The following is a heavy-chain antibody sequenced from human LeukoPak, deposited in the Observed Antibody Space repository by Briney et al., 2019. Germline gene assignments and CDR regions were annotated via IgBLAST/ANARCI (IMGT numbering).Heavy chain of an antibody. Sequence: GGSLRLSCAASGFTFSSYTMSWVRQAPGKGLEWVSTITTSDGNTYYADSVKGRFTVSRDNSKNTLYLQMNSLRAEDTAVYYCARLGAYYYYGMDVWGQGTTVTVSS. J-gene: IGHJ6*02. D-gene: IGHD1-26*01. CDR3: ARLGAYYYYGMDV. CDR2: ITTSDGNT. V-gene: IGHV3-23*01. CDR1: GFTFSSYT.